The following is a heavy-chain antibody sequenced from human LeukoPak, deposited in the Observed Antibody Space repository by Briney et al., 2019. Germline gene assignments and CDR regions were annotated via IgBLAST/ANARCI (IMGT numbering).Heavy chain of an antibody. CDR2: ISYDGSNK. V-gene: IGHV3-30-3*01. CDR1: GFTLSGYG. CDR3: ARGLTWDDFWSGYW. J-gene: IGHJ4*02. Sequence: PGGSLRLSCAVSGFTLSGYGMHWVRQAPGKGLEWVAVISYDGSNKYYADSVKGRFTISRDNSKNTLYLQMNSLRAEDTAVYYCARGLTWDDFWSGYWWGQGTLVTVSS. D-gene: IGHD3-3*01.